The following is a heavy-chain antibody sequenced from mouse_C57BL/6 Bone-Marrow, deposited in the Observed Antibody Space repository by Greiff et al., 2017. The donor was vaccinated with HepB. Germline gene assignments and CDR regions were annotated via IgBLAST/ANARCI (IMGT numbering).Heavy chain of an antibody. V-gene: IGHV1-69*01. CDR1: GYTFTSYW. J-gene: IGHJ3*01. Sequence: VQLQQPGAELVMPGASVKLSCKASGYTFTSYWMHWVKQRPGQGLEWIGEIDPSDSYTNYNQKFKGKSTLTVDKSSSTAYMQLSSLTSEDSAVYYCARSPYYYGSGGFAYWGQGTLVTVSA. D-gene: IGHD1-1*01. CDR3: ARSPYYYGSGGFAY. CDR2: IDPSDSYT.